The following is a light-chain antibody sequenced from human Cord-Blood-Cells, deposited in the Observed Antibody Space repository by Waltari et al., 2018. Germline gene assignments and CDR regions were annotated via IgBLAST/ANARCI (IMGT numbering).Light chain of an antibody. CDR2: AAS. J-gene: IGKJ1*01. CDR1: KGISNY. Sequence: DIQMTQSPSPMSASVGARVTITFRASKGISNYLAWFQQKPGKVPKRLIYAASSLQSGVTSRVSGSGSGTEFTLTISSLQPEGFAAYYCLQHNSYPWTFGQGTKVEIK. CDR3: LQHNSYPWT. V-gene: IGKV1-17*03.